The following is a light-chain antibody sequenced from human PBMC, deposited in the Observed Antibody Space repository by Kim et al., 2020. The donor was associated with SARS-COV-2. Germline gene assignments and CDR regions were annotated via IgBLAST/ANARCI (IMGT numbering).Light chain of an antibody. CDR3: QKCDSAPWT. V-gene: IGKV1-27*01. CDR2: AAS. CDR1: QDISNY. Sequence: GSLGDRVTITCRASQDISNYLAWFQLKPGKAPKLLIYAASALQPGVPSRFSGSGSGTDFTLTVTSLQPEDVATYYCQKCDSAPWTFGQGTKVDIK. J-gene: IGKJ1*01.